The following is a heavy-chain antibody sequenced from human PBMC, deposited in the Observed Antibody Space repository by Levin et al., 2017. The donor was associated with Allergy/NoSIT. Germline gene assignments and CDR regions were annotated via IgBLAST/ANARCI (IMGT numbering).Heavy chain of an antibody. CDR1: GGSISSGGYY. CDR3: ARGGDFDWLWAFDS. D-gene: IGHD3-9*01. Sequence: SETLSLTCTVSGGSISSGGYYWSWIRQHPGKGLEWIGYIYYSGSTYYNPSLKSRVTISVDTSKNQFSLKLSSVTAADTAVYYCARGGDFDWLWAFDSWGQGTMVTVSS. V-gene: IGHV4-31*03. J-gene: IGHJ3*02. CDR2: IYYSGST.